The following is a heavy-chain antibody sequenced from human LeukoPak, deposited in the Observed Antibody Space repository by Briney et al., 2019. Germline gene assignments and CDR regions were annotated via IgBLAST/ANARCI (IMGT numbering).Heavy chain of an antibody. CDR3: ARVGESGSFDY. CDR2: IDPNGGNT. V-gene: IGHV3-64*02. J-gene: IGHJ4*02. D-gene: IGHD1-26*01. Sequence: GGSQRLSCAASGFTFSSYAMHWVRQTPGKGLEYVSAIDPNGGNTYYADSVKGRFTISRDNSKSTLSLQMGSLRAEDMAVYYCARVGESGSFDYWGQGTLVTVSS. CDR1: GFTFSSYA.